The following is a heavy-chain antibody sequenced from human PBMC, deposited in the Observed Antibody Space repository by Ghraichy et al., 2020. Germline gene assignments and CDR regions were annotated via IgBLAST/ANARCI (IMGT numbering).Heavy chain of an antibody. D-gene: IGHD3-3*01. V-gene: IGHV4-59*01. CDR3: ARARLDGVGPVTFDF. Sequence: ESLNISCTVSGGSISPYYWNWIRQPPGKGLEWIGYMFYDGSTNYSPSLKSRVTISIDTSKNQFSLRLRSVTAADTALYYCARARLDGVGPVTFDFWGQGILVTVSS. J-gene: IGHJ4*02. CDR1: GGSISPYY. CDR2: MFYDGST.